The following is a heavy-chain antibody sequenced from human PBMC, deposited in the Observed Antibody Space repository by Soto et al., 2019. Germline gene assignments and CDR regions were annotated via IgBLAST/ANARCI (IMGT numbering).Heavy chain of an antibody. CDR1: GFNFDAYA. D-gene: IGHD3-10*01. V-gene: IGHV3-23*01. CDR2: VTATAESA. CDR3: VRRYGLGSPNWFDP. J-gene: IGHJ5*02. Sequence: PGGSLRLSCTPFGFNFDAYAMSWVRQAPGKGLEWVSAVTATAESAYYTDSVRGRFIITRDNSDNMLYLQMSSLRVEDTAIYCVRRYGLGSPNWFDPWGQGTLVTVSS.